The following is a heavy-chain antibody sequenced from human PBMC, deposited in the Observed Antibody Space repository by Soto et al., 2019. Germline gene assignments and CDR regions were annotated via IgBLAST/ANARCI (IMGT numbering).Heavy chain of an antibody. D-gene: IGHD6-13*01. CDR1: GFTFSSYV. CDR3: ALAGSSWYAFDY. Sequence: GGSLRLSCAASGFTFSSYVMSWVRQAPGKGLEWVSAIRASGESTYYADSVKGQVTISADKSISSAYLQWSSLKASDTAMYYCALAGSSWYAFDYWGQGALVTVSS. V-gene: IGHV3-23*01. J-gene: IGHJ4*02. CDR2: IRASGEST.